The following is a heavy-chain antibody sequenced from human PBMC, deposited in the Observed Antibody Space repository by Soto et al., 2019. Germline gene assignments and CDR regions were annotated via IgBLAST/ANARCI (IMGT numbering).Heavy chain of an antibody. Sequence: LILSCAASGFTFTNYGLSWFRQAPGKGLDWVATVSGDASNTHYADSVKGRFTISRDNSKSILFLQMKSLRVEDTAIYYCARDVRASGEMFDYWGQGTQVTVSS. D-gene: IGHD4-17*01. CDR2: VSGDASNT. V-gene: IGHV3-23*01. CDR3: ARDVRASGEMFDY. CDR1: GFTFTNYG. J-gene: IGHJ4*02.